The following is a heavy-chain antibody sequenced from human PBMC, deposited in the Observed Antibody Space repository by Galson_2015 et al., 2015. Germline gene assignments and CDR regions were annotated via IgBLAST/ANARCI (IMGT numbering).Heavy chain of an antibody. CDR3: ARTLIVATSGFDY. J-gene: IGHJ4*02. D-gene: IGHD5-12*01. V-gene: IGHV3-48*02. CDR2: SSGSTT. Sequence: SSGSTTYYADSVKGRFTISRDNAKNSLYLQMNSLRDEDTAVYYCARTLIVATSGFDYWGQGTLVTVSS.